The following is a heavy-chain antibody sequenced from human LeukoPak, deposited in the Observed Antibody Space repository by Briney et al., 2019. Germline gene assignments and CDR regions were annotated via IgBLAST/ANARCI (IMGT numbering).Heavy chain of an antibody. J-gene: IGHJ5*02. V-gene: IGHV1-69*13. CDR3: ARKYCSGGSCYNSRGWFDP. D-gene: IGHD2-15*01. CDR1: GGTFSSYE. CDR2: IIPIFGTA. Sequence: SVKVSCKASGGTFSSYEISWVRQAPGQGLEWMGGIIPIFGTANYAQKFQGRVTITADESTSTAYMELNSLRSEDTAVYYCARKYCSGGSCYNSRGWFDPWGQGTLVTVSS.